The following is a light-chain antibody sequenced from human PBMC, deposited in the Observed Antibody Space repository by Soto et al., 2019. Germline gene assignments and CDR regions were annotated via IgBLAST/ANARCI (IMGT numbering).Light chain of an antibody. Sequence: ADRATLYCRARQSSSSFLAWYQQKPGQAPRLLFYDASTRATGITARFSGSGYGTDFNITISNLEPEDFAVYECQQRSNWPTFGGGTKVDI. J-gene: IGKJ4*01. CDR3: QQRSNWPT. CDR1: QSSSSF. V-gene: IGKV3-11*01. CDR2: DAS.